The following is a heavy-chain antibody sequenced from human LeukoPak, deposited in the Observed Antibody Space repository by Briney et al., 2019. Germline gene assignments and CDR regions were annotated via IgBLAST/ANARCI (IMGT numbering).Heavy chain of an antibody. CDR2: FDPEDGET. V-gene: IGHV1-24*01. J-gene: IGHJ6*02. CDR3: ATGHYYGMDV. Sequence: ASVRVSCKVSGYTLTELSMHWVRQAPGKGLEWMGGFDPEDGETFYAQKFQGRVTMTEDTSTDTAYMELSSLRSEDTAVYYCATGHYYGMDVWGQGTTVTVSS. CDR1: GYTLTELS.